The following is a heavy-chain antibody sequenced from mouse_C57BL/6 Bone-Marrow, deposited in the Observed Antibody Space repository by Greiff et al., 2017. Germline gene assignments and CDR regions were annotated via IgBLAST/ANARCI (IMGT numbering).Heavy chain of an antibody. V-gene: IGHV14-4*01. CDR2: IDPENGDT. J-gene: IGHJ1*03. CDR3: TKYYGSNWYFDV. Sequence: EVQQQQSGAELVRPGASVKLSCTASGFNIKDDYMHWVKQRPEQGLEWIGWIDPENGDTEYASKFQGKATITADTSSNTAYLQLSSLTSEDTAVYYCTKYYGSNWYFDVWGTGTTVTVSS. D-gene: IGHD1-1*01. CDR1: GFNIKDDY.